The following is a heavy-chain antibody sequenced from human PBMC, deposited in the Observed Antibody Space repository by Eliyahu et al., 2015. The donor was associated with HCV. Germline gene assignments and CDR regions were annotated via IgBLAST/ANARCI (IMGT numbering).Heavy chain of an antibody. J-gene: IGHJ4*02. CDR1: GYTFTNYY. CDR2: INPSDGGT. CDR3: ARDLIEISHDSSGAWDY. Sequence: QVQLVQSGAEVRKPGASVKVSCKASGYTFTNYYMHWVRQARGQGLEWMGIINPSDGGTSYGHKFQGRITMTRDTSTSTVYMELTSLTSEDTAVYYCARDLIEISHDSSGAWDYWGQGTLVTVSS. V-gene: IGHV1-46*01. D-gene: IGHD3-22*01.